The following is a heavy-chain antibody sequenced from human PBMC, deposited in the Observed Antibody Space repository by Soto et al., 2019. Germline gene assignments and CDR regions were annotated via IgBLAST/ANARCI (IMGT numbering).Heavy chain of an antibody. V-gene: IGHV4-4*02. D-gene: IGHD1-26*01. CDR2: IYHSGST. Sequence: LETLSLTCAVSGGSISSSNLWSWVRQPPGKGLEWIGEIYHSGSTNYNPSLKSRVTISVDTSKNQFSLKLSSVTAADTAVYYCARRYGSAIDYWGQGTLVTVSS. CDR1: GGSISSSNL. CDR3: ARRYGSAIDY. J-gene: IGHJ4*02.